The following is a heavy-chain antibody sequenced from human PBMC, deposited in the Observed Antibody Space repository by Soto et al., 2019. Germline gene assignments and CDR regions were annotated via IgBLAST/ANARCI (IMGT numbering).Heavy chain of an antibody. J-gene: IGHJ4*02. CDR1: GFSLSSNW. V-gene: IGHV3-7*03. CDR3: AKEGTSGLYYFDY. Sequence: GGSLRLSCAVSGFSLSSNWMSWVRQTPGKGLEWVANVKRDGNETYYVESVKGRFTISRDNSKNTLYLQMNSLRAGDTAKYYCAKEGTSGLYYFDYWGPGTLVTVSS. D-gene: IGHD6-19*01. CDR2: VKRDGNET.